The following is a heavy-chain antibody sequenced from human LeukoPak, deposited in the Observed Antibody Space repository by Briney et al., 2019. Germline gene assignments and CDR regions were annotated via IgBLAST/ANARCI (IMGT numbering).Heavy chain of an antibody. CDR3: ANTRYYDVLTGYWVYGMDV. CDR1: GGSFSGYY. Sequence: SETLSLTCAVYGGSFSGYYWTWIRQPPGKGLEWIGEINHSGVTNYNPSLKSRVTISVDTSKNQFSLNLNSATAADTAVYYCANTRYYDVLTGYWVYGMDVWGQGTTVTVSS. CDR2: INHSGVT. V-gene: IGHV4-34*01. J-gene: IGHJ6*02. D-gene: IGHD3-9*01.